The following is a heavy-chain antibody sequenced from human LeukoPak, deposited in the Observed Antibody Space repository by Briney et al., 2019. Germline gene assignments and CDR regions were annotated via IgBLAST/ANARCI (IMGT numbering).Heavy chain of an antibody. CDR3: ARGDSGSFDAFDI. CDR2: IYYSGST. CDR1: GGSISSGDYY. D-gene: IGHD5-12*01. J-gene: IGHJ3*02. Sequence: SQTLSLTCTVSGGSISSGDYYWSWIRQPPGKGLEWIGYIYYSGSTYYNPSLKSRVTISVDTSKTQFSLKLSSVTAADTAVYYCARGDSGSFDAFDIWGQRTMVTVSS. V-gene: IGHV4-30-4*01.